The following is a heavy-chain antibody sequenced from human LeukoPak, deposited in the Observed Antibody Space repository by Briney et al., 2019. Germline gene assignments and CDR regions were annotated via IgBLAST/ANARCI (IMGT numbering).Heavy chain of an antibody. V-gene: IGHV4-59*08. CDR1: GGSISSSY. CDR2: IYYSGST. J-gene: IGHJ4*02. D-gene: IGHD4-23*01. Sequence: SETLSLTCTVSGGSISSSYWSWIRQPPGKGLEWIGYIYYSGSTNYNPSFKSRVAISVDTSKSQFSLKLSSVTAADAAVYYCARSRDYGGYAVGYWGQGTLVTVSS. CDR3: ARSRDYGGYAVGY.